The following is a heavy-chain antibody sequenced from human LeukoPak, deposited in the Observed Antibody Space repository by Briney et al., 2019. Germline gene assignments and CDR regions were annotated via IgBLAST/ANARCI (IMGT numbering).Heavy chain of an antibody. CDR1: GYTFTSYG. J-gene: IGHJ6*02. CDR2: ISAYNGNT. Sequence: ASVKVSCKASGYTFTSYGISWVRQAPGQGLEWMGWISAYNGNTNYAQKLQGRVTMTTDTSTSTAYMELRSLRSDDPAVYYCARVDTAMVDLYYYYYGMDVWGQGTTVTVSS. D-gene: IGHD5-18*01. CDR3: ARVDTAMVDLYYYYYGMDV. V-gene: IGHV1-18*01.